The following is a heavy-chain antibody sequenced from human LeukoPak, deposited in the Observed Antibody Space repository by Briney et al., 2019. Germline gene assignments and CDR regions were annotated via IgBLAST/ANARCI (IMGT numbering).Heavy chain of an antibody. Sequence: PGGSLRLSCAASGFTFSSYWMSWVRQAPGKGLEWVANIKQDGSEKYYVDSVKGRFTISRANAWNSLYLQMNSLRAEDTAIYYCARDYPNDCSSRSCPSPFDYWGQGILVTVSP. CDR2: IKQDGSEK. CDR3: ARDYPNDCSSRSCPSPFDY. J-gene: IGHJ4*02. CDR1: GFTFSSYW. V-gene: IGHV3-7*01. D-gene: IGHD2-2*01.